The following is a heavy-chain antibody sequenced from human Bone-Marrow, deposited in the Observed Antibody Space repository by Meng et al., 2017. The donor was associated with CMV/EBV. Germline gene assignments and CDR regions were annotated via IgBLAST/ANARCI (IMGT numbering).Heavy chain of an antibody. CDR3: ARDKYGSGSYYNRIYYYYYGMDV. Sequence: ASVKVSCKASGYTFTGYYMHWVRQAPGQGLEWMGWINPNSGGTNYAQKFQGRVTMTRDTSISTAYMELSRLRSDDTAVYYCARDKYGSGSYYNRIYYYYYGMDVWGQGTTVTVPS. D-gene: IGHD3-10*01. J-gene: IGHJ6*02. V-gene: IGHV1-2*02. CDR1: GYTFTGYY. CDR2: INPNSGGT.